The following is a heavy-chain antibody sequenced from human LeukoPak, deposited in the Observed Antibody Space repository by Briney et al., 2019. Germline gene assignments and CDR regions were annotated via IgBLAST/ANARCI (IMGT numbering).Heavy chain of an antibody. D-gene: IGHD6-13*01. Sequence: PSETLSLTCAVYGGSFSGYYWSWIRQPPGKGLEWIGEINHSGSTNYNPSLKSRVTISVDTSKNQFSLKLSSVTAADTAVYYRARGRVGMAWGQGTLVTVSS. CDR2: INHSGST. CDR1: GGSFSGYY. J-gene: IGHJ1*01. CDR3: ARGRVGMA. V-gene: IGHV4-34*01.